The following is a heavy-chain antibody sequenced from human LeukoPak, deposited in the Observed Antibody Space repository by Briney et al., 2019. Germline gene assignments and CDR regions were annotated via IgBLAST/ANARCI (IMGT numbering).Heavy chain of an antibody. CDR1: GFSFSRYE. V-gene: IGHV3-48*01. Sequence: GGSLRLSCATSGFSFSRYEMNWVRQAPGKGLEWVAYIDSRSSTIYYADSMKGRFTISRDNAKNSLYLQMNSLRAEDTAVYYCARDSLTGYSSSWYYDYWGQGTLVTVSS. J-gene: IGHJ4*02. CDR3: ARDSLTGYSSSWYYDY. D-gene: IGHD6-13*01. CDR2: IDSRSSTI.